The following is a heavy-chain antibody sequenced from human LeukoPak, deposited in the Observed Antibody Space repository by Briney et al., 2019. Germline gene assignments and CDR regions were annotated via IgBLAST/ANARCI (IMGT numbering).Heavy chain of an antibody. D-gene: IGHD3-22*01. Sequence: GGSLRLSCAASGFTFSSYTMNWVRQAPGRGLEWISYISSSRGIVYYADSVKGRFTISRDNAKNSLFLQMNSLRDEDTAVYYCARDGTWYYDSSGYSLDAFDIWGQGTMVTVSS. CDR1: GFTFSSYT. V-gene: IGHV3-48*02. J-gene: IGHJ3*02. CDR3: ARDGTWYYDSSGYSLDAFDI. CDR2: ISSSRGIV.